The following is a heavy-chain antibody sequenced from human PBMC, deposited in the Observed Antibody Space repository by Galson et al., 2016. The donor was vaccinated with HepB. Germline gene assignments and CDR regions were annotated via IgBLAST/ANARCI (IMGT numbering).Heavy chain of an antibody. Sequence: SLRLSCAASGFTFNSYGMHWVRQAPGKGLEWVAVISYDGSNKYYADSVKGRFTISRDNSKNTLYPQMNSLKVEDTAVYYCAKGAWRQPLDYWGQGTLVTVSS. J-gene: IGHJ4*02. CDR2: ISYDGSNK. D-gene: IGHD5-12*01. CDR3: AKGAWRQPLDY. CDR1: GFTFNSYG. V-gene: IGHV3-30*18.